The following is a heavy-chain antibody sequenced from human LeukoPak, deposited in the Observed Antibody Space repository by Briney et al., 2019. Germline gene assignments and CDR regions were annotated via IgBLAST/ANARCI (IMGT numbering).Heavy chain of an antibody. CDR3: ARAWSCSGGSCYGALGY. V-gene: IGHV4-34*01. Sequence: SETLSLTCAVYGGSFSGYYWSWIRRPPGKGLEWIGEINHSGSTNYNPSLKSRVTISVGTSKNQFSLKLSSVTAADTAVYYCARAWSCSGGSCYGALGYWGQGTLVTVSS. CDR1: GGSFSGYY. CDR2: INHSGST. D-gene: IGHD2-15*01. J-gene: IGHJ4*02.